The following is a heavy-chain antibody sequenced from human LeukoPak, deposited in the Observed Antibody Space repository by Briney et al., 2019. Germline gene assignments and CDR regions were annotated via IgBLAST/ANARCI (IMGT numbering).Heavy chain of an antibody. CDR1: RYTFTTYD. Sequence: ASVKVSCTASRYTFTTYDINWVRQAPGQGLEWMGWMNPNSGNTRYAQKFQGRVTMTRNTSISTAYMELSSLRSEDTAVCYCAVNLVATTHYLPYWGQGTLVTVSS. CDR2: MNPNSGNT. V-gene: IGHV1-8*01. J-gene: IGHJ4*02. D-gene: IGHD5-12*01. CDR3: AVNLVATTHYLPY.